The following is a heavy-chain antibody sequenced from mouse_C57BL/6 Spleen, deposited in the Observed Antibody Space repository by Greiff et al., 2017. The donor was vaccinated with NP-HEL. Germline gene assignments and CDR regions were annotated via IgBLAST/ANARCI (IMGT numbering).Heavy chain of an antibody. Sequence: EVQRVESGGGLVKPGGSLKLSCAASGFTFSDYGMHWVRQAPEKGLEWVAYISSGSSTIYYADTVKGRFTISRDNAKNTLFLQMTSLRSEDTAMYYCARNASSGYVGFAYWGQGTLVTVSA. V-gene: IGHV5-17*01. CDR3: ARNASSGYVGFAY. D-gene: IGHD3-2*02. J-gene: IGHJ3*01. CDR2: ISSGSSTI. CDR1: GFTFSDYG.